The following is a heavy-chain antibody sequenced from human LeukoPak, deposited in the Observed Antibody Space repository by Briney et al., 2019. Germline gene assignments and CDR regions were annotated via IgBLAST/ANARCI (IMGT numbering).Heavy chain of an antibody. Sequence: PGGSLRLSCAASGFTFSDYYMSWIRQAPGKGLEWVSKISTTSSYTNYADSVKGRFTISRDNAKNSLYLQMNSLRVEDTAVYYCAREYKWYFDLWGRGTLVTVSS. CDR3: AREYKWYFDL. CDR2: ISTTSSYT. D-gene: IGHD1-1*01. J-gene: IGHJ2*01. CDR1: GFTFSDYY. V-gene: IGHV3-11*05.